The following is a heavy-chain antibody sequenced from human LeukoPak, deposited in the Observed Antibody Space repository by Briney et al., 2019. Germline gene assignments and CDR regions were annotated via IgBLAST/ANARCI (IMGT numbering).Heavy chain of an antibody. CDR2: IYYSGST. CDR3: ARDTGWNYPFDY. CDR1: GGSISSYY. J-gene: IGHJ4*02. D-gene: IGHD1-7*01. Sequence: SETLSLTCTVSGGSISSYYWSWIRQPPGKGLEWIGYIYYSGSTNYNPSLKSRVTISVDTSKNQFSLKLSSVTAADTAVYYCARDTGWNYPFDYWGQGTLVTVSS. V-gene: IGHV4-59*12.